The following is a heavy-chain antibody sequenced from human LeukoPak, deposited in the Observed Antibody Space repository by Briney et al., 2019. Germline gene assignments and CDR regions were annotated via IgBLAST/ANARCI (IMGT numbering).Heavy chain of an antibody. Sequence: GGSLRLSGAATGFSFRSYWMNWVRQAPGKGLEWLAIIKQDGSEKHYKGSVEGRFTISRDNAKNSLHLQMNSLRAEDTAVYYCAGGSGYLITSWGQGTLVTVSS. J-gene: IGHJ5*02. CDR3: AGGSGYLITS. V-gene: IGHV3-7*01. CDR1: GFSFRSYW. D-gene: IGHD3-9*01. CDR2: IKQDGSEK.